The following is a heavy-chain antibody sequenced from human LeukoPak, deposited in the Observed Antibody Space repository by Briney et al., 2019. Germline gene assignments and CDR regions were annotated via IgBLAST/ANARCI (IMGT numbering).Heavy chain of an antibody. J-gene: IGHJ5*02. D-gene: IGHD4-17*01. Sequence: GGSLRLSCAASGFSFTTHAMSWVRQAPGKGLEWVSAISGSGGSTYYEDSVKGRFTISRDNSKNTLYLQMNSLRAEDTAVYYCAKEGVYGDFSWGQGTLVTVSS. V-gene: IGHV3-23*01. CDR1: GFSFTTHA. CDR3: AKEGVYGDFS. CDR2: ISGSGGST.